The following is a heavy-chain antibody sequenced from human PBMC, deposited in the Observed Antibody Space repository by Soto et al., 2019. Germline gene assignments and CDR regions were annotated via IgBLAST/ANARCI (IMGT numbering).Heavy chain of an antibody. CDR1: GFTFDDYA. CDR3: AKEGYSRAKYDFDY. CDR2: ISWNSGSI. J-gene: IGHJ4*02. V-gene: IGHV3-9*01. Sequence: EVQLVESGGGLVQPGRSLRLSCAASGFTFDDYAMHWVRQAPGKGLEWVSGISWNSGSIGYADSVKGRFTISRDNAKNSLYVQMNSLRAEDTALYYCAKEGYSRAKYDFDYWGQGTLVTVSS. D-gene: IGHD6-13*01.